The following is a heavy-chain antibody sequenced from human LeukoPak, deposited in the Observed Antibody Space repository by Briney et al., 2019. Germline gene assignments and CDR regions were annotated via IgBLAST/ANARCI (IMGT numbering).Heavy chain of an antibody. CDR1: GGSISSYY. Sequence: PSETLSLTCTVSGGSISSYYWSWIRQPPGKGLEWIGYIYYSGSTNYNPSLKSRVTISVPTSKNQFSLKLSSVTAADTAVYYCARWEGGSYYDFDYWGQGTLVTVSS. D-gene: IGHD1-26*01. V-gene: IGHV4-59*01. J-gene: IGHJ4*02. CDR3: ARWEGGSYYDFDY. CDR2: IYYSGST.